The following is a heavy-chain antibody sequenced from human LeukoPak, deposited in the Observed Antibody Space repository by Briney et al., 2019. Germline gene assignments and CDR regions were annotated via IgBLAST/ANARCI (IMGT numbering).Heavy chain of an antibody. CDR2: IYYGGST. J-gene: IGHJ4*02. D-gene: IGHD2-2*01. V-gene: IGHV4-39*07. Sequence: PSETLSLTCTVSGGSISSGGYYWSWIRQPPGKGLEWIGSIYYGGSTYYNPSLKSRVTISVDTSKNQFSLKLSSVTAADTAVYYCARDGGSSFRYFDYWGQGTLVTVSS. CDR3: ARDGGSSFRYFDY. CDR1: GGSISSGGYY.